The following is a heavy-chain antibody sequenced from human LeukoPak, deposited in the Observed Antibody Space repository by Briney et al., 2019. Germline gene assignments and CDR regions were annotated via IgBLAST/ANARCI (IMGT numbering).Heavy chain of an antibody. D-gene: IGHD1-7*01. Sequence: GGSLRLSCAASGFTVCSNYMSWVGQAPGPGLEGGSVIYSGGSTYSADSVKGRFTISRDNSKNTLCLLMNSLRAEDTAVYYGAGNYSFDYWGQGTLVTVSS. CDR3: AGNYSFDY. CDR1: GFTVCSNY. CDR2: IYSGGST. V-gene: IGHV3-53*01. J-gene: IGHJ4*02.